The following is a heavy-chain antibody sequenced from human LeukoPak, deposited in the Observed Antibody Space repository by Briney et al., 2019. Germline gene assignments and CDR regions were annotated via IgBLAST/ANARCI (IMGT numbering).Heavy chain of an antibody. Sequence: SVKVSCKASGGTFSSYAISWVRQAPGQGLEWMGGIIPIFGTANYAQKFQGRVTITADESTSTAYMELSSLRSEDTAVYYCARGSSGWFAFDIWGQGTMVTVSS. CDR3: ARGSSGWFAFDI. D-gene: IGHD6-19*01. J-gene: IGHJ3*02. CDR2: IIPIFGTA. V-gene: IGHV1-69*13. CDR1: GGTFSSYA.